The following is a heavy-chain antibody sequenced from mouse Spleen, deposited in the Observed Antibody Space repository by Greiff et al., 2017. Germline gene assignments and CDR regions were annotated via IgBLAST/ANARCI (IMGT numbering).Heavy chain of an antibody. CDR3: AREVYYYGSSYDYFDY. Sequence: QVQLQQSGAELVKPGASVKLSCKASGYTFTSYWMQWVKQRPGQGLEWIGEIDPSDSYTNYNQKFKGKATLTVDTSSSTAYMQLSSLTSEDSAVYYCAREVYYYGSSYDYFDYWGQGTTLTVSS. V-gene: IGHV1-50*01. J-gene: IGHJ2*01. CDR2: IDPSDSYT. D-gene: IGHD1-1*01. CDR1: GYTFTSYW.